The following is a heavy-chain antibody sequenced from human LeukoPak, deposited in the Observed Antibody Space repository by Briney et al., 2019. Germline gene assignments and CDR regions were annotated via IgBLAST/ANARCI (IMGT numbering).Heavy chain of an antibody. CDR3: ARAITMIVVAKEDAFDI. D-gene: IGHD3-22*01. J-gene: IGHJ3*02. CDR2: ISAYNGNT. CDR1: GYTFTSYG. Sequence: ASVKVSCKASGYTFTSYGISWVRQAPGQGLEWMGWISAYNGNTNYAQKLQGRVTVTTDTSTSTAYMELRSLRSDDTAVYYCARAITMIVVAKEDAFDIWGQGTMVTVSS. V-gene: IGHV1-18*01.